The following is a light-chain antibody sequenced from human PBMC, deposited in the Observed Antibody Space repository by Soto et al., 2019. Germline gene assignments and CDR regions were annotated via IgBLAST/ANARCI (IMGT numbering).Light chain of an antibody. CDR2: WAS. CDR3: QKYYSTPYT. CDR1: QSVLYSSNNKNY. J-gene: IGKJ2*01. Sequence: DIVMTQSPDSLAVSLGERATINCKSSQSVLYSSNNKNYLAWYQQKPGQPPKLLIYWASTRESGVPDRFSGSGSGTDFTLTISSLQAEDMAVYYCQKYYSTPYTFGQGTKLEIK. V-gene: IGKV4-1*01.